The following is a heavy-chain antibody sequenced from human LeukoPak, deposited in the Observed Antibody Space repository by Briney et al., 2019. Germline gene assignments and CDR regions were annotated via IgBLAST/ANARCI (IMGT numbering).Heavy chain of an antibody. V-gene: IGHV3-30*02. CDR1: GFTLSNFG. CDR3: AKDQAGTWGLDY. J-gene: IGHJ4*02. D-gene: IGHD3-10*01. Sequence: GGSLRLSCAASGFTLSNFGLHWVRQAPGKGLEWVALVRPDGSSNYYADSVKGRFTISRGNSKSTLYLQMNSLRAEDTAFYYCAKDQAGTWGLDYWGQGTLVTVSS. CDR2: VRPDGSSN.